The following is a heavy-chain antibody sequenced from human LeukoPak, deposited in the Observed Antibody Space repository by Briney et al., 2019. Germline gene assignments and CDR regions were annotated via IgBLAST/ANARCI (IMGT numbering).Heavy chain of an antibody. V-gene: IGHV3-48*03. CDR2: ISSSGSTI. D-gene: IGHD5-18*01. CDR1: GFAFSSSA. J-gene: IGHJ5*02. Sequence: GGSLRLSCADSGFAFSSSAMNWGRQAPGKGLEWVSYISSSGSTIYYADSVKGRFTISRDNAKNSLYLQMNRLRDDEAAGCYGARGGREYSYGYDPWGQGTLVTVSS. CDR3: ARGGREYSYGYDP.